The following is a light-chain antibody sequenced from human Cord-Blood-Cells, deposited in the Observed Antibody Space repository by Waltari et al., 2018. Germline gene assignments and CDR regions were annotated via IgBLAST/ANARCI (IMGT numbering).Light chain of an antibody. Sequence: QSALTQPRSVSGSPGQSVTISCTGTSSDVGGYNYVPWYQQQPGKAPKLMIYAVSKRPSGVPGGFSGSKAGNTASLTISGLQAEDEADYCCCSYAGSYTLVVGGGTKLTVL. CDR3: CSYAGSYTLV. V-gene: IGLV2-11*01. CDR1: SSDVGGYNY. J-gene: IGLJ2*01. CDR2: AVS.